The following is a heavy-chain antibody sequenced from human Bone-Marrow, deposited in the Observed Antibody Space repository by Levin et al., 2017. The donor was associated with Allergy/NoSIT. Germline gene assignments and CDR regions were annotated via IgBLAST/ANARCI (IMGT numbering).Heavy chain of an antibody. CDR1: GFTFSIYA. J-gene: IGHJ4*02. CDR2: ISQSGDST. CDR3: AKDHIAVAGWFDY. Sequence: ASVKVSCAASGFTFSIYAMSWVRQAPGKGLEWVSGISQSGDSTYYADSVKGRFTIPRDNSKNTLYLQMNSLRAEDTAVYYCAKDHIAVAGWFDYWGQGTLVPVSP. V-gene: IGHV3-23*01. D-gene: IGHD6-19*01.